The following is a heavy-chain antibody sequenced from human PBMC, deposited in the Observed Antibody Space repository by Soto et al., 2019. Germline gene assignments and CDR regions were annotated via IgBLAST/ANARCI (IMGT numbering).Heavy chain of an antibody. D-gene: IGHD1-26*01. CDR3: ARASGSSYWFDP. Sequence: QVQLVQSGAEVKKPGASVKVSCKASGYTFTSYGISWVRQAPGQGLEWMGWISAYNGNTNYAQKLQGKVTMTTDTPTSTAYMELRSLRSDATAVYYCARASGSSYWFDPWGQGTLVTVSS. J-gene: IGHJ5*02. V-gene: IGHV1-18*01. CDR1: GYTFTSYG. CDR2: ISAYNGNT.